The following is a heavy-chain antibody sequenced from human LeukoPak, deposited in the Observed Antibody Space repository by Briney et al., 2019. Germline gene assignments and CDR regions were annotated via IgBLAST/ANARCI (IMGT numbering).Heavy chain of an antibody. CDR1: GFTFSNAW. CDR2: IKSKTDGGTT. J-gene: IGHJ4*02. CDR3: TSLEFHDFWSDVMYYFDY. Sequence: PGGSLRLSCAASGFTFSNAWMSWVRQAPGKGLEWVGRIKSKTDGGTTDYAAPVKGRFTISRDDSKNTLYLQMNSLKTEDTAVYYCTSLEFHDFWSDVMYYFDYWGQGTLVTVSS. D-gene: IGHD3-3*01. V-gene: IGHV3-15*01.